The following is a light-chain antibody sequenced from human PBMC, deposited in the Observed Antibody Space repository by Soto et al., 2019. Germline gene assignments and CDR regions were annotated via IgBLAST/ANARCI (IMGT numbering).Light chain of an antibody. CDR1: SSDVGGYNY. Sequence: QSALTQPASVSGSPGQSITISCTGTSSDVGGYNYVSWYQQHPGKAPKLMIYDVNNRPSGVSNRFSGSKSGNTASLTISGLQAEDEADYYCSSYTSSSTLEVFGTGTQLTVL. J-gene: IGLJ1*01. CDR3: SSYTSSSTLEV. CDR2: DVN. V-gene: IGLV2-14*03.